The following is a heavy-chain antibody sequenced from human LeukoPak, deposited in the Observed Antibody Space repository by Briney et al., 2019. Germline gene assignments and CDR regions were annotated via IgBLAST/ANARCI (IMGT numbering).Heavy chain of an antibody. J-gene: IGHJ4*02. V-gene: IGHV1-2*02. D-gene: IGHD3-22*01. CDR2: INPNSGGA. Sequence: ASVEVSCKASGYIFTGYYMHWVRQAPGQGLEWMGWINPNSGGADYAQKFQGRVTMTRDTSISTAYMELSRLRSDDTAVYYCARGRYDSSGYYYGNFDYWGQGTLVTVSS. CDR3: ARGRYDSSGYYYGNFDY. CDR1: GYIFTGYY.